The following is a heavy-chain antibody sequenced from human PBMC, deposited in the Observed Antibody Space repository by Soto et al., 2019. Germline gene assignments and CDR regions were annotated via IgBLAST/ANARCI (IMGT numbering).Heavy chain of an antibody. J-gene: IGHJ6*02. V-gene: IGHV3-48*03. D-gene: IGHD1-26*01. CDR3: AKDRGLAESGRWSHYYYGMDV. Sequence: GGSLRLSCEASGFAFSSYEMNWVRQAPWKGLEWVSYISSSGSTIYYADSVKGRFTISRDNAKNSLYLQMNSLRAEDTAVYYCAKDRGLAESGRWSHYYYGMDVWGQGTTVTVSS. CDR1: GFAFSSYE. CDR2: ISSSGSTI.